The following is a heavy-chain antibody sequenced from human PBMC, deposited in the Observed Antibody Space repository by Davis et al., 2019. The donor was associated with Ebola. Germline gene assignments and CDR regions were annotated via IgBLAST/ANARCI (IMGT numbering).Heavy chain of an antibody. D-gene: IGHD6-6*01. CDR2: IDADSGGT. CDR3: ARDDTSSPSNAFDI. J-gene: IGHJ3*02. Sequence: ASVKVSCKASGYTFTDYHIHWVRQAPGQGLEWMGWIDADSGGTNYAQKFQGRVTMTRDTSISTVYMELSRVLSDDTAVYACARDDTSSPSNAFDIWGQGTMVTVSS. CDR1: GYTFTDYH. V-gene: IGHV1-2*02.